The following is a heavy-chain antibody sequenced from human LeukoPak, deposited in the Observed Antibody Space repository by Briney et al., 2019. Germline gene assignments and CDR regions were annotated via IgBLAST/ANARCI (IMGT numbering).Heavy chain of an antibody. CDR2: ISYSGSTI. Sequence: PGGSLRLSCAASGFTFSDYYMSWIRQAPGKGLEWVSYISYSGSTIYYADSVKGRFTISRDKAKNSLYLQMNSLRAEDTAVYYCATGRSVTYCSGSKCYDPWFDLWGQGTLVTVYS. V-gene: IGHV3-11*01. J-gene: IGHJ5*02. CDR3: ATGRSVTYCSGSKCYDPWFDL. D-gene: IGHD2-15*01. CDR1: GFTFSDYY.